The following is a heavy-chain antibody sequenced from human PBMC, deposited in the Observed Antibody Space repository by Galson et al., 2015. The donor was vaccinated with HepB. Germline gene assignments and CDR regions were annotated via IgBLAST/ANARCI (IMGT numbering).Heavy chain of an antibody. Sequence: SVKVSCKASGYTFTSYGISWVRQAPGQGLEWMGWISAYNGNTNYAQKLQGRVTMTTDTSTSTAYMELRSLRSDDTAVYYCARGDCSSTSCYIEPVEWGDYWGQGTLVTVSS. V-gene: IGHV1-18*01. CDR1: GYTFTSYG. CDR3: ARGDCSSTSCYIEPVEWGDY. D-gene: IGHD2-2*02. J-gene: IGHJ4*02. CDR2: ISAYNGNT.